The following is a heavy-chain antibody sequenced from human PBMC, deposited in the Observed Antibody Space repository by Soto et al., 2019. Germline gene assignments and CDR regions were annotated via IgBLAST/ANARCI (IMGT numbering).Heavy chain of an antibody. V-gene: IGHV4-34*01. J-gene: IGHJ5*02. D-gene: IGHD2-2*01. CDR2: INHSGST. CDR1: GGSFSGYY. CDR3: ARARRYCSSTSCRNWFDP. Sequence: PSETLSLTCAVYGGSFSGYYWSWIRQPPGKGLEWIGEINHSGSTNYNPSLKSRVTISVDTSKNQFSLKLSSVTAADTAVYYCARARRYCSSTSCRNWFDPWGQGTLVTVSS.